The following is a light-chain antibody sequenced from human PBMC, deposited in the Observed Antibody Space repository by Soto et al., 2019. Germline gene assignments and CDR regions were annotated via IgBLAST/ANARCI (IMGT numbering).Light chain of an antibody. CDR1: QSISSW. V-gene: IGKV1-5*03. CDR2: KAS. Sequence: DIQMTQSPSTLSASVGDRVTITCRASQSISSWLAWYQQKPGKAPKLLIYKASSLESGVPSRFSGSGSGTEFTLTISRLPPDVATYYCQQYNSYPLTFGGGTQVEIK. CDR3: QQYNSYPLT. J-gene: IGKJ4*01.